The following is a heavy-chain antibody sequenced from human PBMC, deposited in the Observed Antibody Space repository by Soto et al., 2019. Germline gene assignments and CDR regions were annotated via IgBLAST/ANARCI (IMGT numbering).Heavy chain of an antibody. Sequence: ASVKVSCKASGYTFTSYDINWVRPVPGQGLEWMGWMNPYSGNTGYAQKFQGRVTMTRDTSINTAYMDLSSLKSEDMAVYYCASFCSGGSCYNYWGQGTLVTVSS. V-gene: IGHV1-8*01. CDR3: ASFCSGGSCYNY. CDR2: MNPYSGNT. J-gene: IGHJ4*02. CDR1: GYTFTSYD. D-gene: IGHD2-15*01.